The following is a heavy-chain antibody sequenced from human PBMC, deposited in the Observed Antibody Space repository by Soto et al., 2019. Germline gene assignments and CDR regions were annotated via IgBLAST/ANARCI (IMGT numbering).Heavy chain of an antibody. J-gene: IGHJ4*02. CDR1: GGSFSGYY. V-gene: IGHV4-34*01. CDR2: INHSGST. CDR3: ARGPRYRYYYGSGSQPREYYFDY. D-gene: IGHD3-10*01. Sequence: SETLSLTCAVYGGSFSGYYWSWIRQPPGKGLEWIGEINHSGSTNYNPSLKSRVTISVDTSKNQFSLKLSSVTAADTAVYYCARGPRYRYYYGSGSQPREYYFDYWGQGTLVTVSS.